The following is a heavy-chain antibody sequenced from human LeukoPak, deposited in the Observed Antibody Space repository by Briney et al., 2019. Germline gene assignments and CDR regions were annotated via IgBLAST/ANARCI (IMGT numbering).Heavy chain of an antibody. V-gene: IGHV3-66*01. CDR2: IYSGGST. J-gene: IGHJ4*02. Sequence: AGFLRLSCAASGFTVSSNYMSWVRQAPGKGLEWVSIIYSGGSTYYADSVKGRFTISRDNSKNTLYLQMNSLRAEDTAVYYCARVTGYYGLDYWGQGTLVTVSS. D-gene: IGHD3-9*01. CDR3: ARVTGYYGLDY. CDR1: GFTVSSNY.